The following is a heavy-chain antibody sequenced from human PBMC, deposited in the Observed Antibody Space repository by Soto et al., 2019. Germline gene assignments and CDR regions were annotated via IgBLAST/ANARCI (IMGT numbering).Heavy chain of an antibody. CDR3: ARDPVDTAMVTQTNWFDP. Sequence: EASVKVSCKASGGTFSSYAISWVRQAPGQGLEWMGGIIPIFGTANYAQKFQGRVTITADKSTSTAYMELSSLRSEDTAVYYCARDPVDTAMVTQTNWFDPWGQGTLVTVSS. D-gene: IGHD5-18*01. V-gene: IGHV1-69*06. J-gene: IGHJ5*02. CDR2: IIPIFGTA. CDR1: GGTFSSYA.